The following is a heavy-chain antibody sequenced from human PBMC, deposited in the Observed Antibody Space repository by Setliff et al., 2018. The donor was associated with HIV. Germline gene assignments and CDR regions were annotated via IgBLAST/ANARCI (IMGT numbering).Heavy chain of an antibody. CDR1: GGSISTYY. D-gene: IGHD2-15*01. CDR3: VRGRYCSGSNCPRLDN. Sequence: SETLSLTCTVSGGSISTYYWSWTRQPPGKGLEWIGSIYFTGSSDNNPSLKSRVTLSMDSSKRQFYLKLSSLTAADTAVYYCVRGRYCSGSNCPRLDNWGQGILVTVSS. J-gene: IGHJ4*02. CDR2: IYFTGSS. V-gene: IGHV4-59*01.